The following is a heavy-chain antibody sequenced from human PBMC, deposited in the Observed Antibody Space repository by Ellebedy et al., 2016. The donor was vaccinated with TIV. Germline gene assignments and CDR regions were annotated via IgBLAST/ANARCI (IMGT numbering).Heavy chain of an antibody. Sequence: GESLKISXAASGFTFSIYSMTWVRQAPGKGLEWVSTISGSGDTTYYADSVKGRFTISRDNSKNTLYLQMNSLRAEDTAVYYWARDMESGSTSCYDYWGQGTLVTVSS. V-gene: IGHV3-23*01. CDR1: GFTFSIYS. D-gene: IGHD2-2*01. CDR3: ARDMESGSTSCYDY. J-gene: IGHJ4*02. CDR2: ISGSGDTT.